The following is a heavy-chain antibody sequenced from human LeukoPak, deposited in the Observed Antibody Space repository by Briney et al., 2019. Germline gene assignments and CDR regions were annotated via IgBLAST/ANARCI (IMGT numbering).Heavy chain of an antibody. CDR3: ARHLTYGGTPYYFDY. D-gene: IGHD4-23*01. CDR2: IYHSWST. CDR1: GYSISSGYY. Sequence: KASETLSLTCAVSGYSISSGYYWGWIRQPPGKGLGWIGSIYHSWSTYDHPSLKSRVTISVDTSKNQFSLKLSSVTAADTAVYYCARHLTYGGTPYYFDYWGQGTLVTVSS. J-gene: IGHJ4*02. V-gene: IGHV4-38-2*01.